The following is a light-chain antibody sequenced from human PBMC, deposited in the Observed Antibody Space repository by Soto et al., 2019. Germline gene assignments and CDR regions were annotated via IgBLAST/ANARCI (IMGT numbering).Light chain of an antibody. CDR2: GAS. CDR3: QKYISAPFI. Sequence: DIQMTQSPSSLSASVGDRVTITCRATQAISNYLAWYQQKPGKVPKLLIYGASILQSGVPSRFSGSGSGTDFTLTISSLQPEDVATYYCQKYISAPFIFGPGTNVDIK. V-gene: IGKV1-27*01. CDR1: QAISNY. J-gene: IGKJ3*01.